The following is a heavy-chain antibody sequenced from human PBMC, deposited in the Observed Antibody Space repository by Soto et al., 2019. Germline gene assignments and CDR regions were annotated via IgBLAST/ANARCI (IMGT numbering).Heavy chain of an antibody. Sequence: PSETLSLTCAVSGTSISSTFWWTWVRQPPGKGLEWIGEVYHTGTTKYNPSLKNRVTISVDKSNNQFSLELRAVTAADTAVYYCARGRLQQLVPRVGNWFAPWGQGTLITVSS. D-gene: IGHD6-13*01. CDR3: ARGRLQQLVPRVGNWFAP. CDR1: GTSISSTFW. V-gene: IGHV4-4*02. CDR2: VYHTGTT. J-gene: IGHJ5*02.